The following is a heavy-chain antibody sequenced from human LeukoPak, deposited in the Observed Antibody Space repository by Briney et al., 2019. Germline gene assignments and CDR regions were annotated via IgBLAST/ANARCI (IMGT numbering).Heavy chain of an antibody. CDR1: GYTFSGYY. D-gene: IGHD5-18*01. V-gene: IGHV1-2*02. Sequence: GASVKVSCQASGYTFSGYYMHWVGQAPVQGLEWMGWINPDSGDTKYAQNFQGRVTLTRDTSISTAHMDLSSLKSDDTAVYYCARDPGYGITHIDYWGQGTLVTVSS. CDR3: ARDPGYGITHIDY. J-gene: IGHJ4*02. CDR2: INPDSGDT.